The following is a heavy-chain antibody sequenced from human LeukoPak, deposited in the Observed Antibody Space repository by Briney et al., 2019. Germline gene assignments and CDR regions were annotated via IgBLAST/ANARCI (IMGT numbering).Heavy chain of an antibody. D-gene: IGHD4-17*01. Sequence: GGSLRLSCAASGFTFSSYEMNWVRQAPGKGLEWVSAISSISSYIYYADSVKGRFTIHRQNAKRSLYLQMNSLRAEDTAVYYCARDLGGYGDYGTNFDYWGQGNLVTVSS. CDR1: GFTFSSYE. CDR3: ARDLGGYGDYGTNFDY. V-gene: IGHV3-21*01. CDR2: ISSISSYI. J-gene: IGHJ4*02.